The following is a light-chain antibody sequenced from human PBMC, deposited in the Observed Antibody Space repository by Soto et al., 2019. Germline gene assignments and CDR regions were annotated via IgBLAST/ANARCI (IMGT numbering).Light chain of an antibody. Sequence: EIVLTQSPGTLSLSPGERATLSCRASQSVTSSYLAWYKQKPGQAPRLLIYDASSRATGIPDRFSGSGSGTDFTLTISRLAPEDFAVYFCQQYGSSPITFGQGTRLEIK. V-gene: IGKV3-20*01. CDR2: DAS. CDR3: QQYGSSPIT. CDR1: QSVTSSY. J-gene: IGKJ5*01.